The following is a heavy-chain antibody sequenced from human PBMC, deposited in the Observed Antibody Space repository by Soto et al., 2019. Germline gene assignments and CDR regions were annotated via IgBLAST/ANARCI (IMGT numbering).Heavy chain of an antibody. CDR3: ARDQYDFRSGSYYYAMEV. Sequence: QVQLQESDPGLVKPPETLSLTCTVSGGSVSRESHYWSWIRQTPGKGLEWIGYIYYTGSTNYNPSLKGRVTMSVDTSRDQVCLRLRSVTRADTAVYYCARDQYDFRSGSYYYAMEVWGQGTKVTVSS. CDR2: IYYTGST. D-gene: IGHD3-3*01. CDR1: GGSVSRESHY. J-gene: IGHJ6*02. V-gene: IGHV4-61*01.